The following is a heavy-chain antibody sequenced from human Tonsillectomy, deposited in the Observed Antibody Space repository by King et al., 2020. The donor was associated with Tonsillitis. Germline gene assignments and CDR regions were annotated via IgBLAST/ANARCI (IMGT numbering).Heavy chain of an antibody. Sequence: VTLKESGPALVKPTQTLTLTCTFSGFSLSTSGMCVSWIRQPPGKALEWLALIAWDDDKYYSTSLKTRLTISKDTSKNQVVLTMNNMDPEDTATYYCARIENELWSGYSDFWGRGTLVTVSS. CDR1: GFSLSTSGMC. D-gene: IGHD3-3*01. V-gene: IGHV2-70*01. CDR2: IAWDDDK. CDR3: ARIENELWSGYSDF. J-gene: IGHJ4*02.